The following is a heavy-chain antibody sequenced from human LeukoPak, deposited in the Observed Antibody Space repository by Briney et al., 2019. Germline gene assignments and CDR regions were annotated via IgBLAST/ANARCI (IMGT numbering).Heavy chain of an antibody. CDR3: ARHVVAVGF. V-gene: IGHV3-21*01. D-gene: IGHD3-22*01. Sequence: GGSLRLSCAASGFTFSSYSMNWVRQAPGKGLEWVSSISSSSSYIYYADSMKGRFTISRDNTNNSLYLQMNSLRAEDTAVYYCARHVVAVGFWGQGTLVTVSS. CDR1: GFTFSSYS. CDR2: ISSSSSYI. J-gene: IGHJ4*02.